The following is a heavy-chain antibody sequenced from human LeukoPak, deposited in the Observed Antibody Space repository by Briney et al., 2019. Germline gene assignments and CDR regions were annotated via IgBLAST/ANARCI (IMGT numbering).Heavy chain of an antibody. D-gene: IGHD1-26*01. Sequence: ASVKVSCKASGYTFTSYDINWVRQATGQGLEWMGWMNPNSGNTGYAQKFQGRVTMTRNTSISTAYMELSSLRSEDTAVYYCAGRRVRGFGFDPWGQGTLVTVSS. CDR1: GYTFTSYD. CDR2: MNPNSGNT. CDR3: AGRRVRGFGFDP. J-gene: IGHJ5*02. V-gene: IGHV1-8*01.